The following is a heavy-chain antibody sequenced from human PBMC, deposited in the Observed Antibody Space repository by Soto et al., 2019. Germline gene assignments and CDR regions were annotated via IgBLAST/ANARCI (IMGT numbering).Heavy chain of an antibody. CDR2: IDPRNGGT. D-gene: IGHD5-18*01. Sequence: VASVKVSCKASGYIFSDYYIHWVRQAPGQGLEWMGWIDPRNGGTKYAQKFQDRLTMTTDTSTSTAFLELRRLRLDDTAVFFCARVLYRNVIHAWGQGTLVTVSS. J-gene: IGHJ4*02. CDR3: ARVLYRNVIHA. V-gene: IGHV1-2*02. CDR1: GYIFSDYY.